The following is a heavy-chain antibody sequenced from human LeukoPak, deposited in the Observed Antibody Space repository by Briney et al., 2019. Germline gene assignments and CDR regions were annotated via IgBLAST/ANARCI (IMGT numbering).Heavy chain of an antibody. J-gene: IGHJ6*03. V-gene: IGHV3-30*18. D-gene: IGHD3-10*01. CDR1: GFTFSSYG. CDR3: AKDLVRGVHSYMDV. CDR2: ISYDGSNK. Sequence: GGSPRLSCAASGFTFSSYGMHWVRQAPGKGLEWVAVISYDGSNKYYADSVTGRFTISRDNSKNTLYLQMNSLRAEDTAVYYCAKDLVRGVHSYMDVWGNGNPVTVS.